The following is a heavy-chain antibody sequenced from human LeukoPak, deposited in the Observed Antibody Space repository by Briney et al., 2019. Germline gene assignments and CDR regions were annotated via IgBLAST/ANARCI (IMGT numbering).Heavy chain of an antibody. J-gene: IGHJ4*02. CDR2: ISSSSSTI. V-gene: IGHV3-48*01. CDR3: ARLSYDSSGYYPGDFDY. Sequence: GGSLRLSCAASGFTFSSYSMNWVCQAPGKGLEWVSYISSSSSTIYYADSVKGRFTISRDNAKNSLYLQMNSLRAEDTAVYYCARLSYDSSGYYPGDFDYWGQGTLVTVSS. D-gene: IGHD3-22*01. CDR1: GFTFSSYS.